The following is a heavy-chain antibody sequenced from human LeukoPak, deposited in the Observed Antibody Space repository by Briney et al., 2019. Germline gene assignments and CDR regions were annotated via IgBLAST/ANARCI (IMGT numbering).Heavy chain of an antibody. CDR2: ISWNSAVI. Sequence: GGSLRLSCAASGFTFDGYAMHWVRQAPGKGLEWVSGISWNSAVIGYADSVKGRFTISRDNAKNTLYLQMNSLRPEDTAVYYCARDSSSYSFTIWGQGTMVTVSS. J-gene: IGHJ3*02. D-gene: IGHD6-6*01. CDR3: ARDSSSYSFTI. V-gene: IGHV3-9*01. CDR1: GFTFDGYA.